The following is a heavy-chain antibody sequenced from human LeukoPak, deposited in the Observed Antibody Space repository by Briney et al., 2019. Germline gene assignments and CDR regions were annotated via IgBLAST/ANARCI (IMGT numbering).Heavy chain of an antibody. D-gene: IGHD3-22*01. CDR2: IYYSGST. CDR3: ARGADSSGYYSMFYFDY. V-gene: IGHV4-31*03. Sequence: PSQTLSLTCTVSGGSISSGGYYWSWIRQHPGKGLEWIGYIYYSGSTYYNPSLKSRVTISVDTSKNQFSLKLSSVTAADTAVYYCARGADSSGYYSMFYFDYWGQGTLVTVSS. J-gene: IGHJ4*02. CDR1: GGSISSGGYY.